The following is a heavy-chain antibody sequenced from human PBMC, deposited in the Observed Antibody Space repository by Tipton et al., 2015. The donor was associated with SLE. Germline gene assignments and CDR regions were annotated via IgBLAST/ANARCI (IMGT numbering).Heavy chain of an antibody. CDR2: VNPRSGDT. Sequence: QLVQSGAEVKKSGASVKVSCEASGYTFRHYDINWVRQASGQGLEWMGWVNPRSGDTVYAQKFQGRVTMTTDTSTNTAYMELTTLRSDDTAVYYCARGTIPDFDYWGQGTLVSVYS. CDR3: ARGTIPDFDY. J-gene: IGHJ4*02. D-gene: IGHD5-24*01. V-gene: IGHV1-8*01. CDR1: GYTFRHYD.